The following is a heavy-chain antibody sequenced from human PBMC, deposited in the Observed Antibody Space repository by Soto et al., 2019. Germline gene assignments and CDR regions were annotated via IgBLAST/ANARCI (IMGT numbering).Heavy chain of an antibody. CDR2: INSDRTST. Sequence: EVQLVESGGDLVQPGGSLRLSCAASGFTFSSYWMHWVRQAPGKGLVWVSRINSDRTSTTYADSVKGRFTMSRDNDKNPLYLHMSSLSAEDTAVYYCAREGSGGSFDLWGQGTLVIVSS. J-gene: IGHJ5*02. CDR1: GFTFSSYW. V-gene: IGHV3-74*01. D-gene: IGHD3-16*01. CDR3: AREGSGGSFDL.